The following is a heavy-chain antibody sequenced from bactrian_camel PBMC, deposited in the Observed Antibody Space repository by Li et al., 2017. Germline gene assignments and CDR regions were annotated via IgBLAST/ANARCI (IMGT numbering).Heavy chain of an antibody. V-gene: IGHV3S40*01. J-gene: IGHJ4*01. CDR2: ITSGGGTT. CDR1: GFTFSSYA. D-gene: IGHD1*01. Sequence: VQLVESGGGLVQPGGSLRLSCAPSGFTFSSYAMSWVRQAPGKGLEWVSRITSGGGTTWYDDSVKGRFAISQDNASKTVVLQMNNLEPADTAMYHCAVYDAYAGRCSFREDFYDYWGPGTQVTVS. CDR3: AVYDAYAGRCSFREDFYDY.